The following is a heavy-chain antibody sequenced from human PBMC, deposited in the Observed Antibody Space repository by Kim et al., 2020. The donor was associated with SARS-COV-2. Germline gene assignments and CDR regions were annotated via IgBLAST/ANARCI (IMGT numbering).Heavy chain of an antibody. CDR3: ARDGHLGEYDILTGDFDY. J-gene: IGHJ4*02. Sequence: GGSLRLSCAASGFTFSSYEMNWVRQAPGKGLEWVSYISSSGSTIYYADSVKGRFTISRDNAKNSLYLQMNSLRAEDTAVYYCARDGHLGEYDILTGDFDYWGQGTLVTVSS. CDR1: GFTFSSYE. CDR2: ISSSGSTI. V-gene: IGHV3-48*03. D-gene: IGHD3-9*01.